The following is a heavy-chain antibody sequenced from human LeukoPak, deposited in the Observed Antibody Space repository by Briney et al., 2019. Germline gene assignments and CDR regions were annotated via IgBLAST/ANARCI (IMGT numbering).Heavy chain of an antibody. CDR1: GGTFSSYA. D-gene: IGHD3-10*01. J-gene: IGHJ4*02. V-gene: IGHV1-69*13. Sequence: SVKVSCKASGGTFSSYAISWVRQAPGQGLEWMGGIIPIFGTANYAQKFQGRVTITAGESTSTAYMELSSLRSEDTAVYYCAQTNYGSGRWDYWGQGTLVTVSS. CDR3: AQTNYGSGRWDY. CDR2: IIPIFGTA.